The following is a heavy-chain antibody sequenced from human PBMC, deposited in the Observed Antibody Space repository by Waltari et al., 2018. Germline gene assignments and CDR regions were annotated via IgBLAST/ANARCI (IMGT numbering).Heavy chain of an antibody. J-gene: IGHJ4*02. CDR1: GFTFSSYG. CDR3: ARDSSGRSYFDY. D-gene: IGHD1-26*01. CDR2: IWYDGSNK. Sequence: QVQLVESGGGVVQPGRSLRLSCAASGFTFSSYGMHWVRQAPGKGLEWVAVIWYDGSNKYYADSVKCRFTISRDNSKNTLYLQMNSLRAEDTAVYYCARDSSGRSYFDYWGQGTLVTVSS. V-gene: IGHV3-33*01.